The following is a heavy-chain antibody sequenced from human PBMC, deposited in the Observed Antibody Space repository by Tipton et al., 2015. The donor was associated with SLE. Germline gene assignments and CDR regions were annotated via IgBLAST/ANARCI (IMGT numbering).Heavy chain of an antibody. Sequence: SLRLSCEASGFTFTSYGMHWVRQAPGKGLEWVAGIWHDGSEEYYVDSVKGRFFISRDNSKNMLFLQMDSLRGEDTAVYYCARDGGYSFWTGYYSGDYFDYWGQGTLVTVSS. CDR3: ARDGGYSFWTGYYSGDYFDY. D-gene: IGHD3/OR15-3a*01. V-gene: IGHV3-33*01. CDR2: IWHDGSEE. J-gene: IGHJ4*02. CDR1: GFTFTSYG.